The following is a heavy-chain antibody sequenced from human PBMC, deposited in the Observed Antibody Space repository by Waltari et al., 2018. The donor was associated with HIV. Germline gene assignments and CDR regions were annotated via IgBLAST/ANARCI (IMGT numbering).Heavy chain of an antibody. CDR3: TRTSTGSDYYYEVDV. Sequence: QVQLQESGPGLVKPSQTLSLTCTVSGGSINSGSYYWNWIWQPAGKGLEWIGRLYTSGNTNYNPSLKSRVTITVDTSKNQFSLRLSSVTASDTGIYYCTRTSTGSDYYYEVDVWGQGTTVTVS. V-gene: IGHV4-61*02. D-gene: IGHD3-22*01. J-gene: IGHJ6*02. CDR2: LYTSGNT. CDR1: GGSINSGSYY.